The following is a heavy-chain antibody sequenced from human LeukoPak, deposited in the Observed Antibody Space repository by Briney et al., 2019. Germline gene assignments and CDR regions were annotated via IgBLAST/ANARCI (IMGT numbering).Heavy chain of an antibody. CDR2: IYYSGST. CDR1: GGSFSSYY. D-gene: IGHD4-17*01. Sequence: SETLSLTCAVYGGSFSSYYWSWIRQPPGKGLEWIGYIYYSGSTKYNPALKSRVTISIDSSKNQFSLNLSSVTAADTAVYYCARGTVTMDYWGRGTLVTVSS. J-gene: IGHJ4*02. V-gene: IGHV4-59*13. CDR3: ARGTVTMDY.